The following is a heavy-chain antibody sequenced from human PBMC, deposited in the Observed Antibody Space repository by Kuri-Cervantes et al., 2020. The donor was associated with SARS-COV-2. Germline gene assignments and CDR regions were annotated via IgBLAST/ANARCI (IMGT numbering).Heavy chain of an antibody. CDR1: GGSISSYY. D-gene: IGHD3-22*01. V-gene: IGHV4-4*08. CDR2: IYSSGNT. Sequence: SETLSLTCTVSGGSISSYYWSWIRQPPGKGLEWIGRIYSSGNTNYNPSLKSRVTISEDTSKNQFSLKLTSVTAADTAVYFCARGRGYHDSSGYYFDSWGQGTLVTVSS. CDR3: ARGRGYHDSSGYYFDS. J-gene: IGHJ4*02.